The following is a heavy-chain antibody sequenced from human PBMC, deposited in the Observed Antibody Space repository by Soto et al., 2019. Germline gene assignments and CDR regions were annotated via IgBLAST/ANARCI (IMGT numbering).Heavy chain of an antibody. V-gene: IGHV3-15*01. CDR1: GFTFSNAW. J-gene: IGHJ4*02. CDR3: TTDLLPAPY. CDR2: IKSKTDGETT. D-gene: IGHD6-25*01. Sequence: PGGSLRLSCAASGFTFSNAWMSWVRQAPGKGLEWVGRIKSKTDGETTDYAAPVKGRFTISRDDSKNTLYLQMNSLKTEDTAVYYCTTDLLPAPYWGQGTQVTVSS.